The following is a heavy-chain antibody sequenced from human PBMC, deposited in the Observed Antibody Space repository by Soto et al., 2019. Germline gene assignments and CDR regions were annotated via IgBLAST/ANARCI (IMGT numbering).Heavy chain of an antibody. J-gene: IGHJ4*02. CDR2: ISAYNGNT. CDR3: GRDKGDGSGSDYGY. CDR1: GYTFTSYG. V-gene: IGHV1-18*01. Sequence: QVQLVQSGAEMKKPGASVKVSCKASGYTFTSYGISWVRQAPGQGLEWMGWISAYNGNTNYAQKLQGRVTMTTDTNARSTYMELRSLRTDDTAVYYCGRDKGDGSGSDYGYWGQGTLVTVSS. D-gene: IGHD3-10*01.